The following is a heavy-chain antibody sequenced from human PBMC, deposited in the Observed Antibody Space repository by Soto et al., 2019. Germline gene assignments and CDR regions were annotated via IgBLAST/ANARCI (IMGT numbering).Heavy chain of an antibody. V-gene: IGHV1-69*13. Sequence: SVKVSCKASGGTFSSYAISWVRQAPGQGLEWRGGIIPIFGTANYAQKFQGRVTITADESTSTAYMELSSLRSEDTAVYYCARRSEXGLFGVVWFRAECGMDVWGQGTTVTVSS. CDR2: IIPIFGTA. CDR3: ARRSEXGLFGVVWFRAECGMDV. J-gene: IGHJ6*02. CDR1: GGTFSSYA. D-gene: IGHD3-3*01.